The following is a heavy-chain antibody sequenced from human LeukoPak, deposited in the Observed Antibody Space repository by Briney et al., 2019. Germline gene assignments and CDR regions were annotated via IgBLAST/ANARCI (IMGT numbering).Heavy chain of an antibody. CDR2: IDPDGSET. CDR3: ARIWYFGDNNWRYFDY. CDR1: GFTFNNYW. D-gene: IGHD1-20*01. Sequence: GGSLRLSRAASGFTFNNYWMSWVRQAPGKGLEWVANIDPDGSETQYVDSVKGRFTTSRDNAKNSLFLQMNGLRAEDTAIYYCARIWYFGDNNWRYFDYWGQGTLVTVSS. V-gene: IGHV3-7*01. J-gene: IGHJ4*02.